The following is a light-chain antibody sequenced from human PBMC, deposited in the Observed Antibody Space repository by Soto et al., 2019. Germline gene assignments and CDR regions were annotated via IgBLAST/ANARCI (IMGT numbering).Light chain of an antibody. CDR3: SSHTSSSTRI. Sequence: QSVLTQPASVSGSPGQSITISCTGTSSDVGGYNYVSWYQQHRGKAPKLMIYDVSNRPSGVSNRFSGSKSGNTASLTISGLQAEDEADYYCSSHTSSSTRIFGGGTKLTVL. J-gene: IGLJ2*01. V-gene: IGLV2-14*01. CDR2: DVS. CDR1: SSDVGGYNY.